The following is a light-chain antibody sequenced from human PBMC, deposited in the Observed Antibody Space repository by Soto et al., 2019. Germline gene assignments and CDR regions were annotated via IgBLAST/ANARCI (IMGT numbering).Light chain of an antibody. CDR1: QSVDTK. CDR3: QQYNNSYT. Sequence: ETVMTQSPATLSVSPGERATLSCRASQSVDTKLAWYQHKPGQAPRLLIYGASTRATGIPARFSGSGSGTVITLTISSLQDEDVAVYCRQQYNNSYTYGQGTKLEIK. V-gene: IGKV3-15*01. J-gene: IGKJ2*01. CDR2: GAS.